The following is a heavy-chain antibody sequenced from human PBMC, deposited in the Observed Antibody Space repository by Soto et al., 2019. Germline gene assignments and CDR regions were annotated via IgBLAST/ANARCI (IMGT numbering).Heavy chain of an antibody. V-gene: IGHV4-59*01. D-gene: IGHD3-22*01. J-gene: IGHJ4*02. CDR2: IYYSGST. Sequence: RSLTCTVSGGSISGYYWSWIRQPPGKGLEWIGYIYYSGSTIYNPSLKSRVTISVDTSKNQFSLKLSSVPAADTAVYYCARARYDSSGYYYFDYWGQGTLVTVSS. CDR3: ARARYDSSGYYYFDY. CDR1: GGSISGYY.